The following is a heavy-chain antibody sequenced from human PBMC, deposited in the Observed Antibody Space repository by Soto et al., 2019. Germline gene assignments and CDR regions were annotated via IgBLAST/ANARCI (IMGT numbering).Heavy chain of an antibody. V-gene: IGHV4-4*02. D-gene: IGHD3-10*01. CDR1: GGSISSSNW. CDR3: ARYYYGSGSYSDY. CDR2: IYHTGTT. J-gene: IGHJ4*02. Sequence: SETLSLTCVVSGGSISSSNWCSCVRQPPGKGLECIGEIYHTGTTNYDPSLRSRVTISVDKSKNQFSLRLTSVTAADTAIYYCARYYYGSGSYSDYWGPGTLVTVSS.